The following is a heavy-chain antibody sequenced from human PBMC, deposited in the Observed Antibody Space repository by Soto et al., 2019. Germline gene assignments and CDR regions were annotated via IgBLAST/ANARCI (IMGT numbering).Heavy chain of an antibody. CDR3: ARDHAGSPSPLDF. J-gene: IGHJ6*04. CDR2: INPKSGNT. V-gene: IGHV1-8*01. Sequence: QVQLVQSGAEVKKPGASVKVSCKASGYTFTNYDINFVRQAAGQGLEWMGWINPKSGNTGYAQQFKGRVTMTMDNSITTAYMELSRLTSEDTAVYYCARDHAGSPSPLDFWGKGTTVTVSS. CDR1: GYTFTNYD.